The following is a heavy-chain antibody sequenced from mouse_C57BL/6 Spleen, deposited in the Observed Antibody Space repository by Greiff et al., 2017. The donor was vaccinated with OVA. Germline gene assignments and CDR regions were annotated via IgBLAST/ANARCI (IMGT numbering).Heavy chain of an antibody. Sequence: QVQLQQPGAELVKPGASVKLSCKASGYTFTSYWMQWVKQRPGQGLEWIGEIDPSDSYTNYNQKFKGKATLTVDTSSSTAYMQLSSLTSEDSAVYYCASGNDAWFAYWGQGTLVTVSA. CDR1: GYTFTSYW. V-gene: IGHV1-50*01. CDR2: IDPSDSYT. J-gene: IGHJ3*01. D-gene: IGHD4-1*01. CDR3: ASGNDAWFAY.